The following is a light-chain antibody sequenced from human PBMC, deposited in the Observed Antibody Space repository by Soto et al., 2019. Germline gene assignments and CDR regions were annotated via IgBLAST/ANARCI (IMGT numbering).Light chain of an antibody. CDR3: QQRSNWPPIT. V-gene: IGKV3-11*01. CDR2: DAS. Sequence: EIVLTQSPATLSLSPGEIATPACRASQSVSSYLAWYQQKPGQAPRLLIYDASNRATGIPARFSGSGSGTDFTLTISSLEPEDFAVYYCQQRSNWPPITFGQGTRLEIK. J-gene: IGKJ5*01. CDR1: QSVSSY.